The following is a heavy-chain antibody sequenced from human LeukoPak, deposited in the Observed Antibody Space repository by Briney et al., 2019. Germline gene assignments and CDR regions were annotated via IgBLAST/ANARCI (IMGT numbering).Heavy chain of an antibody. Sequence: PGRSLRLSCAASGFTFSSYAMHWVRQAPGKGLEWVAVISYDGSNKYYADSVKGRFTISRDNSKNTLYLQMNSLRAEDTAVYYCARLRSRGLVATSRDLDAFDIWGQGTMVTVSS. CDR1: GFTFSSYA. D-gene: IGHD5-12*01. J-gene: IGHJ3*02. CDR3: ARLRSRGLVATSRDLDAFDI. V-gene: IGHV3-30-3*01. CDR2: ISYDGSNK.